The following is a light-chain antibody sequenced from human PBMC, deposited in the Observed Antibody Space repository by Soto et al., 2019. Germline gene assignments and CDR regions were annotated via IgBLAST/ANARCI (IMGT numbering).Light chain of an antibody. CDR2: LEVSGSY. CDR1: SGHSSYI. V-gene: IGLV4-60*02. CDR3: ETWDNNILV. J-gene: IGLJ2*01. Sequence: QPVLTQSSSASASLGSSVKLTCTLSSGHSSYIIAWHQQQPGKAPRYLMKLEVSGSYNKGSGVPERFSGSSSGADRYLTISNLQFEDEADYYCETWDNNILVFGGGTKLTVL.